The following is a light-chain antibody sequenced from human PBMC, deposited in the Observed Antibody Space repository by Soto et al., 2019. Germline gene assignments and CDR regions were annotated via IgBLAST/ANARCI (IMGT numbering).Light chain of an antibody. CDR2: RNN. CDR3: SAWDDSLSVWV. Sequence: QSVLTQPPSASGNPGQRVTISCSGSSSNIGSNYVYWYQQLPGTAPKLLIYRNNQRPSGVPDRFSGSKSGTSASLAISGLRSEDEADYYCSAWDDSLSVWVFGGGTKVTVL. J-gene: IGLJ3*02. CDR1: SSNIGSNY. V-gene: IGLV1-47*01.